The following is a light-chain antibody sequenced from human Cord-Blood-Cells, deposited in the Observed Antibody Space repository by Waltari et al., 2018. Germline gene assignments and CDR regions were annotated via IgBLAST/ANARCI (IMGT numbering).Light chain of an antibody. CDR2: SAS. Sequence: DIQLTQSTSFLSASVGDRVTITCRASQGISSYLAWYQQKPGKAPKLLIYSASTLQSGVPSRFSGSGSGTEFTLAISSLQPEDFATYDCQQLNSYPRTFGGGTKVEIK. CDR1: QGISSY. V-gene: IGKV1-9*01. CDR3: QQLNSYPRT. J-gene: IGKJ4*01.